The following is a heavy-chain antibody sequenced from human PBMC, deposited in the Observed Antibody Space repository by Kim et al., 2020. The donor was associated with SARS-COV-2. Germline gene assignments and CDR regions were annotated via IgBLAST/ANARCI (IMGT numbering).Heavy chain of an antibody. V-gene: IGHV3-53*01. D-gene: IGHD3-10*01. CDR1: GFTVSSNY. CDR2: IYSGGST. J-gene: IGHJ4*02. Sequence: GGSLRLSCAASGFTVSSNYMSWVRQAPGKGLEWVSLIYSGGSTYYADSVKGRFTISRDNSKNTLYLQMNSLRAEDTAVYYCANRCITMVRGVITELDYWGQGTLVTVSS. CDR3: ANRCITMVRGVITELDY.